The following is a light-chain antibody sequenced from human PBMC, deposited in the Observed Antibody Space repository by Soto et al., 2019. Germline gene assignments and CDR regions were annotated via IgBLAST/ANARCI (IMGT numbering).Light chain of an antibody. CDR2: KAS. CDR1: QSISNW. Sequence: DIQMTQSPSTLSASVGDRVTITCRASQSISNWLAWYQQKPGKAPKLLIYKASSLESGVRSTFSGSGSGTEFTLTISSLQFDDFATYYCQQYNSYSAGTFGQGTKVEIK. V-gene: IGKV1-5*03. CDR3: QQYNSYSAGT. J-gene: IGKJ1*01.